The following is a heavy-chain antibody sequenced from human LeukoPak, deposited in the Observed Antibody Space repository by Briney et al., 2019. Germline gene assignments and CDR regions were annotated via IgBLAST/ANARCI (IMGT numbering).Heavy chain of an antibody. J-gene: IGHJ3*02. CDR2: INAGNGNT. V-gene: IGHV1-3*01. Sequence: ASVKVSCKASGYIFTSYAINWVRQAPGQRLEWMGWINAGNGNTKYSQTFQDRVTITRDTSASLVYMELGSLRFEDTAVYYCARDRLVRYYDWANDAFDIWGQGTGVTVSS. CDR1: GYIFTSYA. D-gene: IGHD3-9*01. CDR3: ARDRLVRYYDWANDAFDI.